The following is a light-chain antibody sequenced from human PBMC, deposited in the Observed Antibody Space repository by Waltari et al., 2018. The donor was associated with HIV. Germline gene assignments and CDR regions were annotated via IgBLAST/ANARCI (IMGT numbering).Light chain of an antibody. Sequence: QSALTQPASVSGSPGQSITISCTGTSSDVGCFQYVSWYQQHPGKAPKLMIFDVSNRPSGVSNRFSGSKSGNTASLTISGLQAEDEAHYFCSSYTSTTTRVVFGGGTKLTVL. CDR3: SSYTSTTTRVV. CDR2: DVS. V-gene: IGLV2-14*03. J-gene: IGLJ3*02. CDR1: SSDVGCFQY.